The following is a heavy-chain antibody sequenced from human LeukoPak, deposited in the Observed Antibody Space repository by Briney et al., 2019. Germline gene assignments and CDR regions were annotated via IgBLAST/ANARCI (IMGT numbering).Heavy chain of an antibody. D-gene: IGHD2-2*03. Sequence: GGSLRLSCTASGFTFSSSAMHWVRQAPGKGLEWVAVISFDGSNRYYADSVKGRLTISRDNSKNTLYLQMNSLRAEDTAVYYCARVDDLDAFDMWGQGTLVTVSS. V-gene: IGHV3-30-3*01. CDR1: GFTFSSSA. CDR2: ISFDGSNR. J-gene: IGHJ3*02. CDR3: ARVDDLDAFDM.